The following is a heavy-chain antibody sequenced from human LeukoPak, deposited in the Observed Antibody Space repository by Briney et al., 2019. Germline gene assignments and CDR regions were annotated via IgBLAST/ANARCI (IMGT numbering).Heavy chain of an antibody. Sequence: GGSLRLSCAASGFTFNDYYMSWIRQAPGKGLEWVSSISGSSSLIYYADSVRGRFTIVRDNAKNSLYLQMNSLRAEDTAVYYCAKGPYHDFWSGWYPWWGQGTLVTVSS. V-gene: IGHV3-11*06. J-gene: IGHJ4*02. CDR1: GFTFNDYY. CDR3: AKGPYHDFWSGWYPW. CDR2: ISGSSSLI. D-gene: IGHD3-3*01.